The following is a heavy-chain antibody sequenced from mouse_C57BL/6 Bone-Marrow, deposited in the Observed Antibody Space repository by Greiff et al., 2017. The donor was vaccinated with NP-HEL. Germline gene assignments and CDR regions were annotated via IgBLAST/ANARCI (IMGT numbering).Heavy chain of an antibody. J-gene: IGHJ2*01. V-gene: IGHV10-1*01. CDR3: VRQGYDGYYLDY. CDR1: GFSFNTYA. Sequence: VQLKESGGGLVQPKGSLKLSCAASGFSFNTYAMNWVRQAPGKGLEWVARIRSKSNNYATYYADSLKDRFTISRDDSESMLYLQMNHLKTDDTAMYYCVRQGYDGYYLDYWGQGTTLTVSS. CDR2: IRSKSNNYAT. D-gene: IGHD2-3*01.